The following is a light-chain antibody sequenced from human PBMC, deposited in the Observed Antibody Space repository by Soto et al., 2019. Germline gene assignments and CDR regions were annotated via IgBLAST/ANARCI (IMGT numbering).Light chain of an antibody. J-gene: IGLJ2*01. V-gene: IGLV2-14*01. CDR2: DVS. Sequence: QSALTQPASESGSPGQSITISCTGTSSDVGGYNYVSWYQQHPGKAPKLMIYDVSNRPSGVSNRFSGSRSGNTASLIISGLQTEDEADYYCSSYTVSSTVIFGGGTKLTVL. CDR1: SSDVGGYNY. CDR3: SSYTVSSTVI.